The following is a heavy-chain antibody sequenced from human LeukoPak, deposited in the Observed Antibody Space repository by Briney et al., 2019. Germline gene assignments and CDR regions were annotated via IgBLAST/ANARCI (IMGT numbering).Heavy chain of an antibody. Sequence: GRSLRLSCAASGFAFTAYGMHWVRQAPGKGLEGVATLWSDGSNKYYADSVKGRFTISRDNSKNTLYLQMNSLRAEDTAVYYRARRLYCSSDTCYTGPDAFDLWGQGTMVTVSS. J-gene: IGHJ3*01. D-gene: IGHD2-2*02. CDR3: ARRLYCSSDTCYTGPDAFDL. CDR1: GFAFTAYG. CDR2: LWSDGSNK. V-gene: IGHV3-33*01.